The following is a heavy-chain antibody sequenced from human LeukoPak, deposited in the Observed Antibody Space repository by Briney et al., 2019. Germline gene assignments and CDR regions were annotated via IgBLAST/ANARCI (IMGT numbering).Heavy chain of an antibody. CDR3: ARRRGYSYGTD. Sequence: PGGSLRLSCATSGFTFSSYAMSWVRQAPGKGLEWVSAISGSGGSTYYADSVKGRFTISRDNSKNTLYLQMNSLRAEDTAVYYCARRRGYSYGTDWGQGTLVTVSS. D-gene: IGHD5-18*01. CDR1: GFTFSSYA. CDR2: ISGSGGST. V-gene: IGHV3-23*01. J-gene: IGHJ4*02.